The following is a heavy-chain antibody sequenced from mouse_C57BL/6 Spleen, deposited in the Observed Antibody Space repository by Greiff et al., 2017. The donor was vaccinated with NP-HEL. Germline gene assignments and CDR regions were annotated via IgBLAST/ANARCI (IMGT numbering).Heavy chain of an antibody. CDR1: GFNIKDYY. D-gene: IGHD2-4*01. J-gene: IGHJ1*03. CDR2: IDPEDGET. Sequence: VQLKESGAELVKPGASVKLSCTASGFNIKDYYMHWVKQRTEQGLEWIGRIDPEDGETKYAPKFQGKATITADTSSNTAYLQLSSLTSEDTAVYYCARNYDYDDGYWYFDVWGTGTTVTVSS. CDR3: ARNYDYDDGYWYFDV. V-gene: IGHV14-2*01.